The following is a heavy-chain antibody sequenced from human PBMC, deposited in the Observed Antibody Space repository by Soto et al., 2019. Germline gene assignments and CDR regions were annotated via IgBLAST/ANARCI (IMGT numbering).Heavy chain of an antibody. J-gene: IGHJ6*02. CDR1: GFTFTSYA. CDR2: IPYDGSNK. V-gene: IGHV3-30-3*01. Sequence: QVQLVESGGGVVQPGRSLRLSCAASGFTFTSYAMHWVRQAPGKGLEWVAFIPYDGSNKHYADSVKGRFTISRDNSKNTVYLQMNSLRAEDTAVYYCASALRYCDWLLLSCGMDVWGQGTTVTVSS. CDR3: ASALRYCDWLLLSCGMDV. D-gene: IGHD3-9*01.